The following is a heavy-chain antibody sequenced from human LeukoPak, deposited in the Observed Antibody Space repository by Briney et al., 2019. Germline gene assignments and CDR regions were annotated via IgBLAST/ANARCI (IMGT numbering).Heavy chain of an antibody. CDR3: ARGGDYDFWSGYSNYYYMDV. D-gene: IGHD3-3*01. Sequence: SETLSLTCTVSGYSISSGYYWGWIRQPPGKGLEWIGSIYHSGSTFYNPSLKSRVTISEDTSKNQFSLKLSSVTAADTAVYYCARGGDYDFWSGYSNYYYMDVWGKGTTVTVSS. CDR1: GYSISSGYY. J-gene: IGHJ6*03. CDR2: IYHSGST. V-gene: IGHV4-38-2*02.